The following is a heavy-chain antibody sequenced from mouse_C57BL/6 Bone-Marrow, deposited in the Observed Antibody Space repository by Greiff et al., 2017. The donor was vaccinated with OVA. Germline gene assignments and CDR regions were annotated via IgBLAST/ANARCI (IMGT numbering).Heavy chain of an antibody. D-gene: IGHD2-3*01. J-gene: IGHJ1*03. V-gene: IGHV5-2*01. CDR1: EYEFPSHD. CDR2: INSDGGST. Sequence: DVMLVESGGGLVQPGESLKLSCESNEYEFPSHDMSWVRKTPEKRLELVAAINSDGGSTYYPDTMERRFIISRDNTKKTLYLQMSSLRSEDTALYYCARQAYDGYYRYFDVWGTGTTVTVSS. CDR3: ARQAYDGYYRYFDV.